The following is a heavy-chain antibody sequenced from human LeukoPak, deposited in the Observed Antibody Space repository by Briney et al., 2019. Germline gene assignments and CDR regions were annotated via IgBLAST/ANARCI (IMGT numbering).Heavy chain of an antibody. CDR1: GYSFTTYW. J-gene: IGHJ4*02. Sequence: GESLKISCKGSGYSFTTYWISWVRQMPGKGLEWMGRIDPSDSYTNYSPSFQGHVTISADKSISTAYLQWSSLKASDTAMYYCARLGYRKSTSCSEVYWGQGTLVTVSS. CDR2: IDPSDSYT. D-gene: IGHD2-2*01. CDR3: ARLGYRKSTSCSEVY. V-gene: IGHV5-10-1*01.